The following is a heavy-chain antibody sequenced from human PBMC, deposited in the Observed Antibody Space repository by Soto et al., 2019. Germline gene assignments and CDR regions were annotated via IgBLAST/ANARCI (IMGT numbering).Heavy chain of an antibody. Sequence: QVLLVESGGGLVKAGGSLRLSCAASGFIFSDYYMRWVRQTPGKGLEWVSYISTRSTYTNYADSVKGRFTISRDNTKNSLYLQMDSLRVEDTAVYYCARDLAWKRGKVGRYYYGMDVWGQGTTVTVSS. CDR1: GFIFSDYY. CDR3: ARDLAWKRGKVGRYYYGMDV. D-gene: IGHD1-1*01. CDR2: ISTRSTYT. J-gene: IGHJ6*02. V-gene: IGHV3-11*06.